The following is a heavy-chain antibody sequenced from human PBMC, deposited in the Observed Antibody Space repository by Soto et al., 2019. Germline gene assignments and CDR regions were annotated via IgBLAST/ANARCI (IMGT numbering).Heavy chain of an antibody. CDR1: GYTFTSYG. J-gene: IGHJ3*02. V-gene: IGHV1-18*01. D-gene: IGHD2-15*01. CDR2: ISAYNGNT. CDR3: ARYCSGGSCHWSGDAFDI. Sequence: ASVKVSCKASGYTFTSYGISWVRQAPGQGLEWMGWISAYNGNTNYAQKLQGRVTMTTDTSTSTAYMELRSLRSDDTAVYYCARYCSGGSCHWSGDAFDIWGQGTMVTLSS.